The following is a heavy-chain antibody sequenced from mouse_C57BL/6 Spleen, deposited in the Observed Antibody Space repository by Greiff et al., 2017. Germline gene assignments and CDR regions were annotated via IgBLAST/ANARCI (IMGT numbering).Heavy chain of an antibody. J-gene: IGHJ2*01. Sequence: EVQVVESGAELVRPGSSVKMSCKTSGYTFTSYGINWVKQRPGQGLEWIGYIYIGNGYTEYNEKFKGKATLTSDTSSSTAYMQLSSLTSEDSAIYFCARGTYDYDGPYFDYWGQGTTLTVSS. CDR3: ARGTYDYDGPYFDY. V-gene: IGHV1-58*01. CDR2: IYIGNGYT. D-gene: IGHD2-4*01. CDR1: GYTFTSYG.